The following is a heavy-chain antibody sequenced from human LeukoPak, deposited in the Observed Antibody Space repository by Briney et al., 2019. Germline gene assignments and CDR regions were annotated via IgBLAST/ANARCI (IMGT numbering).Heavy chain of an antibody. V-gene: IGHV3-49*04. CDR3: TRAVAAVLRFLEWLPDAFDI. J-gene: IGHJ3*02. Sequence: GGSLRLSCTASGFTFGDYAMSWVRQAPGKGLEWVGFIRSKAYGGTTEYAASVKGRFTISRDDSKSIAYLQMNSLKTEDTAVYYCTRAVAAVLRFLEWLPDAFDIWGQGTMVTVSS. CDR2: IRSKAYGGTT. CDR1: GFTFGDYA. D-gene: IGHD3-3*01.